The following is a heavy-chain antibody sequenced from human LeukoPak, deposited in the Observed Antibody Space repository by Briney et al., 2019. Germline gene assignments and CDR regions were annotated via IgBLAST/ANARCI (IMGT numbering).Heavy chain of an antibody. CDR2: IYTGGKT. Sequence: GGSLRLSCAASGFTVSNTYMTWVRQAPGKGLEWVSLIYTGGKTYYADSVKGRFTISRDNSRNSLYLQTNSLRAEDTAVYYCARGPGGSSFDYWGQGTLVTVSS. J-gene: IGHJ4*02. CDR1: GFTVSNTY. D-gene: IGHD6-13*01. V-gene: IGHV3-53*01. CDR3: ARGPGGSSFDY.